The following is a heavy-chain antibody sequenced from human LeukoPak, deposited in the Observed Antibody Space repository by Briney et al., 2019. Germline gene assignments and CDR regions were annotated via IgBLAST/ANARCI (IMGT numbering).Heavy chain of an antibody. CDR3: DRATLVAATHDY. Sequence: SQTLSLTCTVSGGSISSGDYYWSWIRQPPGKGLEWIGYIYYSGSTYYNPSLKSRVTISVDTSKNQFSLKLSSVTATDTAVYYCDRATLVAATHDYWGQGTLVTVSS. J-gene: IGHJ4*02. CDR2: IYYSGST. CDR1: GGSISSGDYY. V-gene: IGHV4-30-4*01. D-gene: IGHD2-15*01.